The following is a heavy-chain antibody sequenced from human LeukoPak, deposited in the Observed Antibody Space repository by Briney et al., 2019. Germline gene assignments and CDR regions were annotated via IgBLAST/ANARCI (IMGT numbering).Heavy chain of an antibody. CDR2: IYYSGST. CDR1: GGSISSYY. CDR3: ARARYGDYAYYYYYYMDV. V-gene: IGHV4-59*01. J-gene: IGHJ6*03. D-gene: IGHD4-17*01. Sequence: PSETLSLTCTVSGGSISSYYWSWIRQPPGKGLEWIGYIYYSGSTNYNPSLKSRVTISVDTSKNQFSLKLSSVTAADTAVYYCARARYGDYAYYYYYYMDVWGKGTTVTVSS.